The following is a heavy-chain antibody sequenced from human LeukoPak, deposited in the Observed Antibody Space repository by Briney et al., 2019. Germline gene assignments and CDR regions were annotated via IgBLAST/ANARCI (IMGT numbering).Heavy chain of an antibody. CDR2: ISGSGGST. D-gene: IGHD3-10*01. Sequence: PGGSLRLSCAASGFTFSSYAMNWVRQAPGKGLEWVSAISGSGGSTYYADSVKGRFTISRDNSKNTLYLQMNNLRAEDTAVYYCAKQGVRGVLITFFDYWGQGTLVTVSS. CDR3: AKQGVRGVLITFFDY. CDR1: GFTFSSYA. J-gene: IGHJ4*02. V-gene: IGHV3-23*01.